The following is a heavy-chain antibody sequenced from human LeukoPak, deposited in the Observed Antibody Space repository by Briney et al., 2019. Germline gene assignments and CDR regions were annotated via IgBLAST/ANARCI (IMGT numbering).Heavy chain of an antibody. J-gene: IGHJ4*02. CDR3: ARDLGYCSGGSCYEFDY. CDR2: INPNSGGT. CDR1: GYTFTGYY. Sequence: ASVKVSCKASGYTFTGYYMHWVRQAPGQGLEWMGWINPNSGGTNYAQKFQGRVTMTRDTSISTAYMELSRLRSDDTAVYYSARDLGYCSGGSCYEFDYWGQGTLVTVSS. V-gene: IGHV1-2*02. D-gene: IGHD2-15*01.